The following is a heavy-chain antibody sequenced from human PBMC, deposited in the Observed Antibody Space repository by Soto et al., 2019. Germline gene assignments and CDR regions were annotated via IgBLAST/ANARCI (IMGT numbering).Heavy chain of an antibody. CDR1: GGSISSSIYY. J-gene: IGHJ6*02. Sequence: SETLSLTCTVAGGSISSSIYYWGWIRQPPGKGLEWIGSIYYSGSTYYNPSLKSRVTISVDTSKNQFSLKLSSVTATDTAVYYCARDGGYSYGYYYYGMDVWGQGTTVTVSS. CDR3: ARDGGYSYGYYYYGMDV. CDR2: IYYSGST. D-gene: IGHD5-18*01. V-gene: IGHV4-39*07.